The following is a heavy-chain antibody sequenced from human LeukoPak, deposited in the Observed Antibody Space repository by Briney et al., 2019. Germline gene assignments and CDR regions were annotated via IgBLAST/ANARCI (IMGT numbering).Heavy chain of an antibody. J-gene: IGHJ4*02. D-gene: IGHD3-3*01. V-gene: IGHV3-30*18. CDR3: AKELARATYYDFWSGYYHPPDY. CDR1: GITFSSYG. CDR2: ISYDGSNK. Sequence: GGSLRLSCAASGITFSSYGMHWVRQAPGKGLEWVAVISYDGSNKYYADSVKGRFTISRDNSKNTLYLQMNSLRAEDTAVYYCAKELARATYYDFWSGYYHPPDYWGQGTLVTVSS.